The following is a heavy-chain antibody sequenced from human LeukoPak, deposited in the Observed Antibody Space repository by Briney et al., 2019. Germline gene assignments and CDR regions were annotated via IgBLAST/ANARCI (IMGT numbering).Heavy chain of an antibody. CDR3: AKNWGATIYYAFDI. Sequence: PGGSLRLSCAASGFTFSSYAISWVRQAPGXGLEWVSAISGSGGYTYYADSVKGRFTISRDNSKNTLYLQMNSLRAEDTAVYYCAKNWGATIYYAFDIWGQGTMVTVSS. D-gene: IGHD5-12*01. CDR1: GFTFSSYA. V-gene: IGHV3-23*01. CDR2: ISGSGGYT. J-gene: IGHJ3*02.